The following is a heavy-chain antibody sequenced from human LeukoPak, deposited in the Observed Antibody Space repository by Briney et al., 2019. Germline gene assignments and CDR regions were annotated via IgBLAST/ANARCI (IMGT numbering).Heavy chain of an antibody. V-gene: IGHV1-69*13. J-gene: IGHJ4*02. Sequence: SVKVSCKAFGGTFSSYAISWVRQAPGQGLEWMGGIIPIFGTANYAQKFQGRVTITADESTSTAYMELSSLRSEDTAVYYCAREGGRVTKRSGYFDYWGQGTLVTVSS. CDR1: GGTFSSYA. CDR3: AREGGRVTKRSGYFDY. D-gene: IGHD3-3*01. CDR2: IIPIFGTA.